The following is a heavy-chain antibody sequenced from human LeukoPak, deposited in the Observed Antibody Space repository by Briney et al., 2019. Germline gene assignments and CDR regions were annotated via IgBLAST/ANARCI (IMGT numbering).Heavy chain of an antibody. V-gene: IGHV1-46*01. CDR1: GYTFTNYC. CDR2: INPTVGST. Sequence: ASVKVSCKASGYTFTNYCMHWVRQAPGQGLEWMAIINPTVGSTTFAQKFQGRVTMTRDTSTSTVYMELSSLRSEDTAVYYCARAYGSGSYTLLFFDYWGQGTLVTVSS. D-gene: IGHD3-10*01. J-gene: IGHJ4*02. CDR3: ARAYGSGSYTLLFFDY.